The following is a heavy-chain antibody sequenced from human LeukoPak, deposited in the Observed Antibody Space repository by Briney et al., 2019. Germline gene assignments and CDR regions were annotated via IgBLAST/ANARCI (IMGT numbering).Heavy chain of an antibody. CDR2: INPNSGGT. D-gene: IGHD2-2*01. V-gene: IGHV1-2*02. CDR1: GYTFTGYY. J-gene: IGHJ5*02. CDR3: ARDPQSVVPAGVDP. Sequence: ASVKVSCKASGYTFTGYYMHWVRQAPGQGLEWMGWINPNSGGTNYAQKFQGRVTMTRDTSISTAYMELSRLRSDDTAVYYCARDPQSVVPAGVDPWGQGTLVTVSS.